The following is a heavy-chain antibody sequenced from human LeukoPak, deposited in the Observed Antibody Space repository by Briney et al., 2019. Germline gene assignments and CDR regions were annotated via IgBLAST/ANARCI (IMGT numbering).Heavy chain of an antibody. J-gene: IGHJ4*02. V-gene: IGHV4-39*07. CDR1: GGSISSSSYY. CDR2: IYYSGST. D-gene: IGHD1-26*01. CDR3: ARDLRAVDY. Sequence: SETLSLTCTVSGGSISSSSYYWGWIRQPPGKGLEWIGNIYYSGSTYYNPSLKSRVTISVDTSKNQFSLKLSSVTAADTAVYYCARDLRAVDYWGQGTLVTVSS.